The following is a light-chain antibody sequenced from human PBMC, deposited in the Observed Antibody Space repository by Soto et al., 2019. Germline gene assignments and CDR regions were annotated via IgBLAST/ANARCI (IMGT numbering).Light chain of an antibody. CDR2: WAS. V-gene: IGKV4-1*01. CDR3: QQYYSTPT. CDR1: QSVLYSSNNKDY. Sequence: DIVMTQSPDSLAVSLGERATINCKSGQSVLYSSNNKDYLAWYQQKPGQPPKLLIYWASTRESGVPDRFSGSESGTDFPLTISSLQAEDVAVYYCQQYYSTPTFGQGTKVEIK. J-gene: IGKJ1*01.